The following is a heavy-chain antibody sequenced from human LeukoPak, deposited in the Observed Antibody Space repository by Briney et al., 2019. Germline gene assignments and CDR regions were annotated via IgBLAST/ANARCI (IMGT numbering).Heavy chain of an antibody. CDR2: ISSSGSTI. CDR1: GFTFSDYY. Sequence: GGSLRLSCAASGFTFSDYYMSWIRQAPGKGLEWVSYISSSGSTIYYADSVKGRFTISRDNAKNSLYLQMNSLRAEDTAVYCCARDHRSGSYRDHWGQGTLVTVSS. J-gene: IGHJ4*02. CDR3: ARDHRSGSYRDH. V-gene: IGHV3-11*01. D-gene: IGHD1-26*01.